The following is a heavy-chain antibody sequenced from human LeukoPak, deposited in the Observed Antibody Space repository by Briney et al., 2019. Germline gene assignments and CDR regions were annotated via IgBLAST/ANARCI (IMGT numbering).Heavy chain of an antibody. D-gene: IGHD6-13*01. CDR3: ARDLEMAAAGTGGY. V-gene: IGHV1-18*01. CDR2: ISAYNGNT. Sequence: ASVKVSCKASGYTFTSYGISWVRQAPGQGLEWMGWISAYNGNTNYAQKLQGRVTMTTDTSTSTAYMELRSLRSDDTAVYYCARDLEMAAAGTGGYWGQGTLVTVSS. CDR1: GYTFTSYG. J-gene: IGHJ4*02.